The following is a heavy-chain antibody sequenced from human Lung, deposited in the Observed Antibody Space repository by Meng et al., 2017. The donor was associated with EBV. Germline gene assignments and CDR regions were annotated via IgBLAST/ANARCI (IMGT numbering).Heavy chain of an antibody. J-gene: IGHJ4*02. CDR3: ARGTTYGSGGSSIRSLDY. CDR1: GDYVSSVPYY. D-gene: IGHD3-10*01. CDR2: IDYSGST. Sequence: HVQLVESGPGLVQPSETLSLTCTVSGDYVSSVPYYWCWIRQPPGKGLEWIGSIDYSGSTSYNSSLNSRVTISVDTSKNYFSLKVSSVNAADTAVYYCARGTTYGSGGSSIRSLDYWGQRTLVTVSS. V-gene: IGHV4-61*03.